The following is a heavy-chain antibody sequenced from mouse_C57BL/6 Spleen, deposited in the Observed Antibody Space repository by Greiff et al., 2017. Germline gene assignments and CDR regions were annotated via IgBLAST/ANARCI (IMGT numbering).Heavy chain of an antibody. J-gene: IGHJ3*01. V-gene: IGHV14-4*01. D-gene: IGHD4-1*01. Sequence: VQLQQSGAELVRPGASVKLSCTASGFNIKDDYMHWVKQRPEQGLEWIGWIDPENGDTEYASKFQGKATITADTSSNTAYLQLSSLTSEDTAVYYCTTGSPNWDMFAYWGQGTLVTVSA. CDR1: GFNIKDDY. CDR2: IDPENGDT. CDR3: TTGSPNWDMFAY.